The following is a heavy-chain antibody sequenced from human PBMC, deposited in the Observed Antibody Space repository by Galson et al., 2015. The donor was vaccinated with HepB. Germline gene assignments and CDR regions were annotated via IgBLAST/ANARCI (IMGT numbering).Heavy chain of an antibody. CDR1: GGTFSSYA. CDR3: ATPKVDWSGPRGWFDP. J-gene: IGHJ5*02. V-gene: IGHV1-69*13. Sequence: SVKVSCKASGGTFSSYAISWVQQAPGQGLEWMGGIIPIFGTANYAQKFQGRVTITADESTSTAYMELSSLRSEDTAVYYCATPKVDWSGPRGWFDPWGQGTLVTVSS. D-gene: IGHD3-3*01. CDR2: IIPIFGTA.